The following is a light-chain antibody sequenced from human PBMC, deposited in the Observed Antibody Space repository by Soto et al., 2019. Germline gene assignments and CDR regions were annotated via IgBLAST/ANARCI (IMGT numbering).Light chain of an antibody. Sequence: DIQMTQSPSTLSASVGDRVTITCRASQSILSWLAWYQQKPGKAPKLLIYKASTLKSGVPSRFSGSGSGTEFTLTISSLQPGDFATYYCQHYNTYPWTFGQGTKVDIK. V-gene: IGKV1-5*03. CDR1: QSILSW. CDR2: KAS. CDR3: QHYNTYPWT. J-gene: IGKJ1*01.